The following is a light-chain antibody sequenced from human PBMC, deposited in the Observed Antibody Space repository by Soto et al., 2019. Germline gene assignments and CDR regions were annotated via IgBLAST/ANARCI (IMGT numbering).Light chain of an antibody. CDR3: QKYNTGT. V-gene: IGKV1-27*01. J-gene: IGKJ1*01. Sequence: DTQMTQSPSSLSASVGDRVTITCRASQGISNYLAWYQQKPGKTPNLLIYAASTLQSGVPSRFSGSGSGTDFTRTISSLQPEDVATYYCQKYNTGTFGQGTKVEIK. CDR1: QGISNY. CDR2: AAS.